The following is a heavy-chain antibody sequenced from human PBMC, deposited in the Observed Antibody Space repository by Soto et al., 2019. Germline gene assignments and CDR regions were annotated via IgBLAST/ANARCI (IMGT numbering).Heavy chain of an antibody. CDR2: INANSGGT. Sequence: ASVKVSCKASGYTFTGYYMHWVRQAPGQGLEWMGWINANSGGTNYAQKFQGRVTMTRDTSISTAYMELSRLRSDDTAVYYCARDGGGYSYGSLLTWGQGTLVTVSS. J-gene: IGHJ5*02. CDR3: ARDGGGYSYGSLLT. V-gene: IGHV1-2*02. D-gene: IGHD5-18*01. CDR1: GYTFTGYY.